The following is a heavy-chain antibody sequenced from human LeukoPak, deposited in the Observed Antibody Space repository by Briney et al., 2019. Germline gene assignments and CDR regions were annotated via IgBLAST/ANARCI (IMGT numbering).Heavy chain of an antibody. CDR3: ARDPGSGRDHYYGMDV. CDR2: IYYSGST. J-gene: IGHJ6*02. D-gene: IGHD6-19*01. CDR1: GGSISSYY. Sequence: SETLSLTCTVSGGSISSYYWSWIRQPPGKGLEWIGYIYYSGSTNYNPSLKSRVTTSVDTSKNQFSLKLSSVTAADTAVYYCARDPGSGRDHYYGMDVWGQGTTVTVSS. V-gene: IGHV4-59*12.